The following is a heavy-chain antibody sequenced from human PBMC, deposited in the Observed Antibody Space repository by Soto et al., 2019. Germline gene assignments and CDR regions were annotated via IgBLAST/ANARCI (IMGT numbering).Heavy chain of an antibody. D-gene: IGHD3-22*01. CDR2: IYWDDDK. Sequence: QITLKESGPTLVKPTQTLTLTCTFSGFSLSTSGVGVGWIRQPPGKALEWLALIYWDDDKRYSPSLKSRLTITKDTSKNQVVLTMTNMDPVDTATYYCALLTYYYDSSGYYSYAKYFQHWGQGTLVTVSS. CDR3: ALLTYYYDSSGYYSYAKYFQH. V-gene: IGHV2-5*02. J-gene: IGHJ1*01. CDR1: GFSLSTSGVG.